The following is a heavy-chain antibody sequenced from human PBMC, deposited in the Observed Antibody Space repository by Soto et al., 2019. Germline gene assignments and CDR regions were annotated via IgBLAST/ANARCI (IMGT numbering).Heavy chain of an antibody. CDR2: IIPIFPTP. CDR1: GGTFGNSA. Sequence: QVQLVQSGAEVKKPGSSVTVSCKASGGTFGNSAISWVRQAPGQGLEWMGGIIPIFPTPDYAQKFQGRVTITADESSTTAYMEVKSLRSADTCVYYCARAKDWQQVGGNYCCARDVCGQGSTLTASS. CDR3: ARAKDWQQVGGNYCCARDV. D-gene: IGHD1-7*01. J-gene: IGHJ6*02. V-gene: IGHV1-69*12.